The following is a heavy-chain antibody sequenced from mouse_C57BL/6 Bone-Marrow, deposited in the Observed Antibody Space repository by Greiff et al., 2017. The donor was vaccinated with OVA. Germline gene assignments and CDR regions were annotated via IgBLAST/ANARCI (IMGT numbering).Heavy chain of an antibody. J-gene: IGHJ3*01. CDR2: IYPGGGYT. CDR1: GYTFTNYW. Sequence: QVQLQQSGAELVRPGTSVKMSCKASGYTFTNYWIGWAKQRPGHGLEWIGDIYPGGGYTNYNEKFKGKATLTADKYSSTAYMQFSSLTSEDSAIYYCARSGDYDGRAAWFAYWGQGTLVTVSA. D-gene: IGHD2-4*01. CDR3: ARSGDYDGRAAWFAY. V-gene: IGHV1-63*01.